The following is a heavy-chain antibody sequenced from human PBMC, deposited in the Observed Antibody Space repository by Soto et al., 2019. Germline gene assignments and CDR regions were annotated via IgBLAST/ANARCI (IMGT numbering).Heavy chain of an antibody. Sequence: ASVKVSCKASGYTFTGYYMHWVRQAPGQGLEWMGWINPNSGGTNYAQKFQGWVTMTRDTSISTAYMELSRLRSDDTAVYYCARGRAARRPSLLGYWGQGALVTVSS. V-gene: IGHV1-2*04. CDR2: INPNSGGT. D-gene: IGHD6-6*01. CDR3: ARGRAARRPSLLGY. CDR1: GYTFTGYY. J-gene: IGHJ4*02.